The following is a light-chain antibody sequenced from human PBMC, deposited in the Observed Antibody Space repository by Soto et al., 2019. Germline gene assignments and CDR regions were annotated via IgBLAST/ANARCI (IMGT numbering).Light chain of an antibody. J-gene: IGLJ1*01. V-gene: IGLV2-8*01. Sequence: QSVLTQPPSASGSPGQSVTISCTGTSSDVGAYNYVSWYQHHPGKAPKLMVYEVNKRPSGVPDRFSSSKSGNPASLTVSGLQAEDEADYYCTSHAGTINFPYIFGTGTKVTVL. CDR1: SSDVGAYNY. CDR3: TSHAGTINFPYI. CDR2: EVN.